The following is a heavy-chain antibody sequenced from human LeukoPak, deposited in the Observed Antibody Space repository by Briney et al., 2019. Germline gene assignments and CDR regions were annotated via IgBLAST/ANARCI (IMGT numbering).Heavy chain of an antibody. V-gene: IGHV1-18*04. J-gene: IGHJ4*02. D-gene: IGHD3-9*01. CDR1: GYTFTGYY. CDR2: ISVYNGNT. CDR3: ARGTDTGYPRIDY. Sequence: ASVKVSCKASGYTFTGYYMHWVRQAPGQGLEWMGWISVYNGNTKYAQRFQGRVTMTTDTSTSTAYMDLRSLRSDDTAVYYCARGTDTGYPRIDYWGQGTLVTVSS.